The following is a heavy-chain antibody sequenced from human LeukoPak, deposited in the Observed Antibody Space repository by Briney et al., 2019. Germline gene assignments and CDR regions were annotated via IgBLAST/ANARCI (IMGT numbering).Heavy chain of an antibody. CDR1: GFTFSTYS. Sequence: PGGSLRLSCAASGFTFSTYSMNWVRQAPGKGLEWVSSISSSSSYIFYADSVKGRFTISRDNAKNSLHLQMNSLTAEDTAVYYCARAPTITMVRGEPNYYMDVWGKGTTVTVSS. CDR3: ARAPTITMVRGEPNYYMDV. D-gene: IGHD3-10*01. J-gene: IGHJ6*03. CDR2: ISSSSSYI. V-gene: IGHV3-21*01.